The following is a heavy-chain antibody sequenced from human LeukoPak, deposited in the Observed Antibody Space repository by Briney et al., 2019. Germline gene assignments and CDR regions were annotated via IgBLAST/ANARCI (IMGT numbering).Heavy chain of an antibody. V-gene: IGHV3-33*01. D-gene: IGHD3-9*01. J-gene: IGHJ6*02. CDR3: AREAYYDILTGYPNFYYYGMDV. Sequence: GGSLRLSCAASGFTFSSYGMHWVRQAPGKGLEWVVVIWYDGSNKYYADSVKGRFTISRDNSKNTLYLQMNSLRAEDTAVYYCAREAYYDILTGYPNFYYYGMDVWGQGTTVTVSS. CDR1: GFTFSSYG. CDR2: IWYDGSNK.